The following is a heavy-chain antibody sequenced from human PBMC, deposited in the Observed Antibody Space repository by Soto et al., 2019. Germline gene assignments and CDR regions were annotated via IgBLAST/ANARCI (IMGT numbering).Heavy chain of an antibody. V-gene: IGHV3-48*01. CDR1: GFILSDCA. D-gene: IGHD7-27*01. CDR3: ARDLSWGSNWYYFMDV. Sequence: EVQLVESGGGLVQPGGSLRLSCATSGFILSDCAMNWVRQAPAKGLEWVSYISSSSSVIDYADSVKGRFTVSRDNARNSLYLQMNGLRAEDTAVYYCARDLSWGSNWYYFMDVWGKGTTVTV. J-gene: IGHJ6*03. CDR2: ISSSSSVI.